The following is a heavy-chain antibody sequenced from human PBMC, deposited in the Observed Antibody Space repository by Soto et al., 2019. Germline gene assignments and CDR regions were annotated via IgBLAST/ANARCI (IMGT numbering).Heavy chain of an antibody. Sequence: VQLVQSGAEVKKPGASVKVSCKASGYTFTSYYMHWVRQAPGQGLEWMGIINPSGGSTSYAQKFQGRVTMTRDTSTSTVYMELSSLRSEDTAVYYCARGLFDYGSGSYAYCFDYWGQGTLVTVSS. CDR3: ARGLFDYGSGSYAYCFDY. J-gene: IGHJ4*02. CDR2: INPSGGST. D-gene: IGHD3-10*01. CDR1: GYTFTSYY. V-gene: IGHV1-46*01.